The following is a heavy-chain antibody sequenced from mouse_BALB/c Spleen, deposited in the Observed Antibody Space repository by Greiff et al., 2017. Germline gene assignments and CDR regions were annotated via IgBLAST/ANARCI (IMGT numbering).Heavy chain of an antibody. J-gene: IGHJ3*01. CDR2: IRNKANGYTT. D-gene: IGHD1-1*01. V-gene: IGHV7-3*02. CDR3: ARDMDYGSSFAY. CDR1: GFTFTDYY. Sequence: EVKLMESGGGLVQPGGSLRLSCATSGFTFTDYYMSWVRQPPGKALEWLGFIRNKANGYTTEYSASVKGRFTISRDNSQSILYLQMNTLRAEDSATYYCARDMDYGSSFAYWGQGTLVTVSA.